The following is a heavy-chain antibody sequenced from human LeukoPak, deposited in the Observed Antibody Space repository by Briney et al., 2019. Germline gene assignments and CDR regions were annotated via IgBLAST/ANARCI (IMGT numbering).Heavy chain of an antibody. D-gene: IGHD2-15*01. CDR1: GNTVTTNR. CDR2: INPINSDT. J-gene: IGHJ4*02. V-gene: IGHV5-51*01. Sequence: GESLKISCQDPGNTVTTNRIGWVRQMSGKGLEWMGFINPINSDTTYSPSFQGQVTISADRSINTAYLQWSSLKASDSAMYFCARSYASGWWYWGQGTLVTVSS. CDR3: ARSYASGWWY.